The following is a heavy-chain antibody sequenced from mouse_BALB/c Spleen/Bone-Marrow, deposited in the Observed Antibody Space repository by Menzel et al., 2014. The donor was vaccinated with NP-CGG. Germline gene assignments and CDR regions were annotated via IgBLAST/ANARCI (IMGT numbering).Heavy chain of an antibody. CDR1: GFTFSSYA. J-gene: IGHJ4*01. CDR2: ISSGGSYT. CDR3: ARHGGKGYAMDY. D-gene: IGHD2-1*01. V-gene: IGHV5-9-3*01. Sequence: VQLQQSGGGLVKPGGSLKLSCAASGFTFSSYAMSWVRQTPEKRLEWVATISSGGSYTYYPDSVKGRFTTSRDNAKNTLYLQMSSLRSEDTAMYYCARHGGKGYAMDYWGQGTSVTVSS.